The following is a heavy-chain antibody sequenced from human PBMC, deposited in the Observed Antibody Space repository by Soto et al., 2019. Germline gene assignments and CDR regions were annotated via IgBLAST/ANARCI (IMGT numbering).Heavy chain of an antibody. J-gene: IGHJ5*02. D-gene: IGHD3-22*01. V-gene: IGHV1-18*01. CDR2: ISAYNGNT. CDR3: AGDPGSYYYDSSGRFDP. Sequence: ASVKVSCKASGYTFTSYGISWVRQAPEQGLEWMGWISAYNGNTNYAQKFQGRVTMTTDTSTSTAYMERRSLRSDDTAVYYCAGDPGSYYYDSSGRFDPWGQGTLVTVSS. CDR1: GYTFTSYG.